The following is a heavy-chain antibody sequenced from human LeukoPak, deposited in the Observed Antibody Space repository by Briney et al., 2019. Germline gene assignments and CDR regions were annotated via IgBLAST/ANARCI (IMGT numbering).Heavy chain of an antibody. D-gene: IGHD6-13*01. Sequence: SETLSLTCTVSGGSINSYYWSWIRQPPGKGLEWIGYIYYSGSTYYNPSLKSRVTISVDTSKNQFSLKLSSVTAADTAVYYCARVSSSWSWFDPWGQGTLVTVSS. J-gene: IGHJ5*02. V-gene: IGHV4-59*08. CDR1: GGSINSYY. CDR3: ARVSSSWSWFDP. CDR2: IYYSGST.